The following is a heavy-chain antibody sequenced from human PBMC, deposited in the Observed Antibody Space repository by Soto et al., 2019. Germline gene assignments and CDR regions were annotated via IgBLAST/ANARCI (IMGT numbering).Heavy chain of an antibody. D-gene: IGHD2-2*01. Sequence: GGSLRLSCAASGFTFRNAWMSWVRQAPGKGLEWVGRIRSNADGGTTNYAAPARDRFTMSRDDSINTLYLQMSGLRTEDTAVYYCTTDVAGYCSSTTCNTPQNWVDPHRQGTLVRVSS. V-gene: IGHV3-15*01. CDR1: GFTFRNAW. J-gene: IGHJ5*02. CDR3: TTDVAGYCSSTTCNTPQNWVDP. CDR2: IRSNADGGTT.